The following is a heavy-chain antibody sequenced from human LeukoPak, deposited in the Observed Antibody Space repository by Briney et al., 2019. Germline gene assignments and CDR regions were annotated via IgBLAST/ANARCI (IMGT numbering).Heavy chain of an antibody. CDR1: GGSVSSDSYY. CDR3: ARGNYYNSIAFSPHLDY. J-gene: IGHJ4*02. D-gene: IGHD3-22*01. Sequence: SETLSLTCTVSGGSVSSDSYYWTWIRQPPGKGLEWIGYAYYSGRTNYNPTLKSRVTMSVDTSNNRFSLNLHSVTAADTAIYYCARGNYYNSIAFSPHLDYWGQGTLVTVSS. CDR2: AYYSGRT. V-gene: IGHV4-61*01.